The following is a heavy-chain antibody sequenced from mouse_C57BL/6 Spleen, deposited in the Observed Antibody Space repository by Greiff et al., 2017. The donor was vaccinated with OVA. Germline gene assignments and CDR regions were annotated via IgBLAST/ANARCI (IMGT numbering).Heavy chain of an antibody. J-gene: IGHJ1*03. Sequence: QVQLQQSGPELVKPGASVKISCKASGYAFSSSWMNWVKQRPGKGLEWIGRIYPGDGDTNYNGKFKGKATLTADKSSSTAYMQLSSLTSEDSAVCVCAREGIYYDCDEYFDVWGTGTTVTVSS. D-gene: IGHD2-4*01. CDR2: IYPGDGDT. CDR3: AREGIYYDCDEYFDV. V-gene: IGHV1-82*01. CDR1: GYAFSSSW.